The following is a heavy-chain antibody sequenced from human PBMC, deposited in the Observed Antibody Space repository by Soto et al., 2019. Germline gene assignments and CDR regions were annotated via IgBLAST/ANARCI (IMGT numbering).Heavy chain of an antibody. CDR1: GFTFSSYA. CDR3: AKSPQLVLGFWFDY. D-gene: IGHD6-13*01. CDR2: ISGSGGST. Sequence: GGSLRISCAASGFTFSSYAMSWVRQAPGKGLEWVSAISGSGGSTYYADSVKGRFTISRDNSKNTLYLQMNSLRAEDTAVYYCAKSPQLVLGFWFDYWGQGTLVTVSS. J-gene: IGHJ4*02. V-gene: IGHV3-23*01.